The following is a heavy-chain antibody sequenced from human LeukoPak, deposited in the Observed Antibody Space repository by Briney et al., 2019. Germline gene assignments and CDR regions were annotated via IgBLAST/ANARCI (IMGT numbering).Heavy chain of an antibody. CDR2: IYYSGST. CDR3: ARHLAAANWFDP. Sequence: PSETLSLTCAVYGGSFSNYYWGWIRQPPGKGLEWIGSIYYSGSTYYNPSLKSRVTISVDTSKNQFSLKLSSVTAADTAVYYCARHLAAANWFDPWGQGTLVTVSS. CDR1: GGSFSNYY. V-gene: IGHV4-39*01. D-gene: IGHD6-13*01. J-gene: IGHJ5*02.